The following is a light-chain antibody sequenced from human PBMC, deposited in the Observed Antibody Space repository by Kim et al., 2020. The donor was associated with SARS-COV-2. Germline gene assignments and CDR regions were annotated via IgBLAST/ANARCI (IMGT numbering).Light chain of an antibody. V-gene: IGKV1-5*03. CDR1: QSINTW. CDR3: QQYGTYSYN. Sequence: DIQKTQSPSTLSASVGDRVTITCRASQSINTWLAWYQQKPGKAPKLLIYQASTLQNGVPSRFSGSGSGTEFTLTINSLQPADFATYYCQQYGTYSYNFGQGTKLEI. CDR2: QAS. J-gene: IGKJ2*01.